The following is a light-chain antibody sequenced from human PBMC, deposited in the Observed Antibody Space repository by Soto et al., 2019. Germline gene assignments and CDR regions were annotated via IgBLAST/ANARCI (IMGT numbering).Light chain of an antibody. CDR1: QSISNW. Sequence: DIQLTQSPSTLSASVGDRVTITCRASQSISNWLAWYQQKPGQAPKLLIYKASSLESGVPSRFNGNGSGTEFTLTISSLQPDDFATYYCQQYNSYPSTFGQGTKVEIK. CDR3: QQYNSYPST. J-gene: IGKJ1*01. V-gene: IGKV1-5*03. CDR2: KAS.